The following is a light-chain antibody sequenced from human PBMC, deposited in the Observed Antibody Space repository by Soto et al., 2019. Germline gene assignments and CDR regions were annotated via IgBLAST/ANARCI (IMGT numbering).Light chain of an antibody. Sequence: DIQMTQSPPSLSASVGDRVTIICRASQSISSYLNWYQQKPGKAPTLLIYAASSLRSGVASRFSGRGAGKDYALTISSLYPEDFATYYWQRNYSTSVTFGGGTKVEIK. CDR1: QSISSY. V-gene: IGKV1-39*01. CDR2: AAS. CDR3: QRNYSTSVT. J-gene: IGKJ4*01.